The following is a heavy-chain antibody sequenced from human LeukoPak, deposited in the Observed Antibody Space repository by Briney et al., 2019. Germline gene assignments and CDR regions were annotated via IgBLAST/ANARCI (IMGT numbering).Heavy chain of an antibody. D-gene: IGHD3-22*01. J-gene: IGHJ4*02. CDR3: ARGENYYYSSGYYFAS. V-gene: IGHV4-30-4*08. Sequence: SQTLSLTCTVSAGSIRSGDYYWGWIRQPPGKGLGWIGYIYYSGSTYYNPSFKSRFTISVDTSKNRFSLMLPSVTAAGTAVYYCARGENYYYSSGYYFASWGQGTLVTVSS. CDR1: AGSIRSGDYY. CDR2: IYYSGST.